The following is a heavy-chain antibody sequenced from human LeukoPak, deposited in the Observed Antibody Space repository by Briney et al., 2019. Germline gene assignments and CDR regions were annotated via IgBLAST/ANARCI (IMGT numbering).Heavy chain of an antibody. CDR1: GGSISGYY. Sequence: SSETLSLTRTVPGGSISGYYWSWIRQPPGKGLEWIGYIYSSGSANYSPSLKSRVTISVDTSKNQFSLKLSSVTAAGTAVYYCASASIAARANWFDPWGQGTLVTVSS. CDR2: IYSSGSA. CDR3: ASASIAARANWFDP. J-gene: IGHJ5*02. V-gene: IGHV4-59*08. D-gene: IGHD6-6*01.